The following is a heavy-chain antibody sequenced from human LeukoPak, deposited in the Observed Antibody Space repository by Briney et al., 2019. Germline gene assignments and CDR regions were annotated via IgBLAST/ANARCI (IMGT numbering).Heavy chain of an antibody. Sequence: GGSLRLSCAASGFTFSSYAMHWVRQAPGKGLEGVAGISYYGSNKYYADSVKGRFTISRDNSKNTLYLQMNSLRAEDTAVYYCARGRYSSSWPPSDTFDIWGQGTMVTVSS. V-gene: IGHV3-30-3*01. CDR3: ARGRYSSSWPPSDTFDI. CDR1: GFTFSSYA. D-gene: IGHD6-13*01. CDR2: ISYYGSNK. J-gene: IGHJ3*02.